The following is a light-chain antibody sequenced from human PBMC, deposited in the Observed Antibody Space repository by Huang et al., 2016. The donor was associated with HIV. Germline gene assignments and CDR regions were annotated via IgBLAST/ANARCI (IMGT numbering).Light chain of an antibody. V-gene: IGKV1-39*01. CDR2: GAS. CDR3: QQTYSSPPLT. Sequence: DIQMTQSPSSLSASVGDRVTITCRASQTINTYFNWYQQKPGKAPKLLIYGASSLQSGVPSSFSGSGSGTDFILTISSLQPEDFATYYCQQTYSSPPLTFGGGTRVEIK. J-gene: IGKJ4*01. CDR1: QTINTY.